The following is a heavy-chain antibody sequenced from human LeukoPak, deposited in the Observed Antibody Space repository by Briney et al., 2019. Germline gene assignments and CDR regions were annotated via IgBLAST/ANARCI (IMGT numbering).Heavy chain of an antibody. Sequence: LETLSLTCTVSGGSISSYYWSWIRQPAGKGLEWIGRIYTSGSTNYNPSLKSRVTMSVDTSKNQFSLKLSSVTAADTAVYYCARLRNYYGSGSYVLGKSRPYYFDYWGQGTLVTVSS. CDR2: IYTSGST. V-gene: IGHV4-4*07. CDR1: GGSISSYY. CDR3: ARLRNYYGSGSYVLGKSRPYYFDY. J-gene: IGHJ4*02. D-gene: IGHD3-10*01.